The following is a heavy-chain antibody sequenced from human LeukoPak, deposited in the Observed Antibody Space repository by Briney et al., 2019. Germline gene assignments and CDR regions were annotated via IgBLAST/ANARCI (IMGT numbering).Heavy chain of an antibody. CDR3: ARDNYAHYYMDV. J-gene: IGHJ6*03. CDR1: GYTFTGYY. D-gene: IGHD2-2*01. V-gene: IGHV1-2*02. Sequence: ASVKVSCKASGYTFTGYYLHWVRQAPGQGLEWMGWINPNSGGTNYAQKFQGRVTMTRDTSISTAYMELSRLRSDDTAVYYCARDNYAHYYMDVWGKGTTVTVPS. CDR2: INPNSGGT.